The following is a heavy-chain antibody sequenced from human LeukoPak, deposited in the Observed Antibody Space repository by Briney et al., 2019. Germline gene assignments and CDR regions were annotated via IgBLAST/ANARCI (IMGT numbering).Heavy chain of an antibody. V-gene: IGHV1-46*01. CDR3: AASSGRYYYYMDV. CDR2: INPSGGST. CDR1: GYTFTGYY. J-gene: IGHJ6*03. D-gene: IGHD6-25*01. Sequence: ASVKVSCKASGYTFTGYYMHWVRQAPGQGLEWMGIINPSGGSTSYAQKFQGRVTMTRDMSTSTVYMELSSLRSEDTAVYYCAASSGRYYYYMDVWGKGTTVTVSS.